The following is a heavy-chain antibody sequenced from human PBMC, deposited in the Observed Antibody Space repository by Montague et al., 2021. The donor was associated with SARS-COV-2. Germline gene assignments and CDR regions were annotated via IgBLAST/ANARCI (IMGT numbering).Heavy chain of an antibody. J-gene: IGHJ4*02. D-gene: IGHD3-22*01. CDR3: ARGRQHINMVVVVVTGGEYYFDF. CDR1: DGSFSDYS. Sequence: SETLSLTCAVYDGSFSDYSWTWIRQHPGKGLEWIGEINHRGSTNYNPSLKSRVTISVDTSKNQFSLKMTSVTAADTAVYYCARGRQHINMVVVVVTGGEYYFDFWGQGTLSPSPQ. V-gene: IGHV4-34*01. CDR2: INHRGST.